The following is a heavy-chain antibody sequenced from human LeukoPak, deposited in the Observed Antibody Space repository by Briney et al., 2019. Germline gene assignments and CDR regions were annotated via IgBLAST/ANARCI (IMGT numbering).Heavy chain of an antibody. Sequence: GGSLRLSCAASGFTFSSYGMHWVRQAPGKGLEWVAVIWYDGSNKYYADSVKGRFTISRDNSKNTLYLQMNSLKTEDTAVYYCTRGAGSTAVAGDITYYYPMDVWGQGTTVTVSS. CDR3: TRGAGSTAVAGDITYYYPMDV. CDR1: GFTFSSYG. CDR2: IWYDGSNK. D-gene: IGHD3-16*01. J-gene: IGHJ6*02. V-gene: IGHV3-33*01.